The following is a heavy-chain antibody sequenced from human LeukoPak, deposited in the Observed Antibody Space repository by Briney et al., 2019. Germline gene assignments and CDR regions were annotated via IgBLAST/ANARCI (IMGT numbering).Heavy chain of an antibody. CDR3: ASIPMLEWLTNYYYYGMDV. D-gene: IGHD3-3*01. J-gene: IGHJ6*02. CDR2: IYYSGST. CDR1: GGSISSSSYY. Sequence: PSETLSLTCTVSGGSISSSSYYWGWIRQPPGKGLEWIGSIYYSGSTYYNPSLKSRVTISVDTSKNQFSLKLSSVTAADTAVYYCASIPMLEWLTNYYYYGMDVWGQGTTVTVSS. V-gene: IGHV4-39*01.